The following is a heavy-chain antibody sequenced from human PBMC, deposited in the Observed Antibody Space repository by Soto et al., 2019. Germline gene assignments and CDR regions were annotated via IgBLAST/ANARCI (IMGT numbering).Heavy chain of an antibody. D-gene: IGHD3-10*01. Sequence: HPGGSLRLSCAASGFTFDDYAMHWVRQAPGKGLEWVSGISWNSGSIGHADSVKGRFTISRDNAKNSLYLQMNSLRAEDTALYYCAKDRGVDHPVARGRAFDIWGQGTMVTVSS. CDR3: AKDRGVDHPVARGRAFDI. J-gene: IGHJ3*02. CDR2: ISWNSGSI. CDR1: GFTFDDYA. V-gene: IGHV3-9*01.